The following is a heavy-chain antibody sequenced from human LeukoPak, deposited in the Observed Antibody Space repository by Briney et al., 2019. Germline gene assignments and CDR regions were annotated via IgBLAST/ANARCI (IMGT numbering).Heavy chain of an antibody. J-gene: IGHJ4*02. Sequence: GGSLRLSCEASEITLSSYGVSWVRQAPGKGLKWLSAISFSAGTTYYADSVKGRFTISRDNSKNTLYLQLSSLRAEDTAVYYCAKISWDSGGDREKFWGQGTLVTVSS. D-gene: IGHD2-21*02. V-gene: IGHV3-23*01. CDR3: AKISWDSGGDREKF. CDR2: ISFSAGTT. CDR1: EITLSSYG.